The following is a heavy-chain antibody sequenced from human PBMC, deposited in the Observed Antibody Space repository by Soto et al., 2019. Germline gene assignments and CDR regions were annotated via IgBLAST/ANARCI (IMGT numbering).Heavy chain of an antibody. V-gene: IGHV3-23*01. CDR1: GFTFSNFV. J-gene: IGHJ6*02. CDR3: AVHLGQNYYTMDV. CDR2: ITGSGKSA. Sequence: FLRLYCAASGFTFSNFVRTWVLQVPGEGLEWVSSITGSGKSAYYADSVKGRVTISRDNSKNTLYLQISSLGVDDTAVYHCAVHLGQNYYTMDVWGQGTTVTVSS.